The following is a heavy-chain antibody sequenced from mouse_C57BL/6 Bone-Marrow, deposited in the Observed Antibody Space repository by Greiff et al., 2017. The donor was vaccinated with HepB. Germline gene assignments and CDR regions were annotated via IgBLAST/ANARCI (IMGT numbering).Heavy chain of an antibody. CDR2: IDPNSGGT. CDR3: ARWEFAY. D-gene: IGHD4-1*01. CDR1: GYTFTSYW. V-gene: IGHV1-72*01. Sequence: QVQLQQPGAELVKPGASVKLSCKASGYTFTSYWMHWVKQRPGRGLEWIGRIDPNSGGTKYNEKFKSKATLTVDKPDSTDYMQLSSLTSEDSAVYYCARWEFAYWGQGTLVTVSA. J-gene: IGHJ3*01.